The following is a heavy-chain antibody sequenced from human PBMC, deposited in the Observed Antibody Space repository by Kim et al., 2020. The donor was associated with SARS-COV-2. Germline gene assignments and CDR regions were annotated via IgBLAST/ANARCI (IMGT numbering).Heavy chain of an antibody. CDR3: AKATWSRWSGAFDI. D-gene: IGHD2-15*01. J-gene: IGHJ3*02. V-gene: IGHV3-9*01. Sequence: DYVQDRLTISRDNAKVTLYLQMNSLRAEATALYYCAKATWSRWSGAFDIWGQGTMVTVSS.